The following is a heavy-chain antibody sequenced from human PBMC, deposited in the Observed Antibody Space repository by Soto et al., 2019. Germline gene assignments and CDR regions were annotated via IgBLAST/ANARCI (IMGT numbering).Heavy chain of an antibody. Sequence: VQLQESGPGLVKPSGTLSLTCAVSGASISSGNWWSWVRQSQGKGLEWIGEIYHSGSTNHNPSLKSRVIVSLDKSRSQFSLKLSSVTAADTAVYFCASHRGNTFGPYDDWGQGTQVTVSS. V-gene: IGHV4-4*02. CDR2: IYHSGST. D-gene: IGHD3-16*01. CDR3: ASHRGNTFGPYDD. J-gene: IGHJ4*01. CDR1: GASISSGNW.